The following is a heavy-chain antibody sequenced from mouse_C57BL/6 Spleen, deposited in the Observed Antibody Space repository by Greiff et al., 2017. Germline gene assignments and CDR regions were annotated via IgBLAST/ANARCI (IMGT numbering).Heavy chain of an antibody. J-gene: IGHJ4*01. CDR3: ARRGYDYDYYAMDY. CDR2: IDPSDSYT. V-gene: IGHV1-69*01. CDR1: GYTFTSYW. Sequence: QVQLKQPGAELVMPGASVKLSCKASGYTFTSYWMLWVKQRPGQGLEWIGEIDPSDSYTNYNQKFKGKSTLTVDKSSSTAYMQLSSLTSEDSAVYYCARRGYDYDYYAMDYWGQGTSVTVSS. D-gene: IGHD2-4*01.